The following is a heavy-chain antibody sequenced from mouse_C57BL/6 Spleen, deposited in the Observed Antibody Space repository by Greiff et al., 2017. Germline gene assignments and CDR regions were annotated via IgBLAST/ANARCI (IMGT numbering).Heavy chain of an antibody. J-gene: IGHJ3*01. CDR1: GYTFTDYY. CDR2: IYPGSGNT. Sequence: QVQLKQSGAELVRPGASVKLSCKASGYTFTDYYINWVKQRPGQGLEWIARIYPGSGNTYYTETFKGKGTLTAEKSSSTAYMQLSSLTSEDSAVYFCAGEEGWLLGFAGWVHETLVTVS. CDR3: AGEEGWLLGFAG. V-gene: IGHV1-76*01. D-gene: IGHD2-3*01.